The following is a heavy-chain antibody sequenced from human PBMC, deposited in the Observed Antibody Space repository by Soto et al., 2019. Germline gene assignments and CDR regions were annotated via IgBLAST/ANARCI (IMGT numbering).Heavy chain of an antibody. D-gene: IGHD3-10*01. CDR3: ASLCITMVRGVIIHTPPVDY. CDR1: GGSISSGDYY. CDR2: IYYSGST. Sequence: PSETLSLTCTVSGGSISSGDYYWSWIRQPPGKGLEWIGYIYYSGSTYYNPSLKSRVTISVDTSKNQFSLKLSSVTAADTAVYYCASLCITMVRGVIIHTPPVDYWGKGTLVTVSS. J-gene: IGHJ4*02. V-gene: IGHV4-30-4*01.